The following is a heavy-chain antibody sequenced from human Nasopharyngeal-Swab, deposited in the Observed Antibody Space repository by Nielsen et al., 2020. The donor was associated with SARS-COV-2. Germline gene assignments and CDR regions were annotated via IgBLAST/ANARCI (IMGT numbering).Heavy chain of an antibody. D-gene: IGHD1-26*01. CDR1: GFTFSSYS. CDR3: ARSVGSFYGQGAFDI. CDR2: IRSKTYGGAP. J-gene: IGHJ3*02. Sequence: GEFLKISCAASGFTFSSYSMNWFRQAPGKGLEWVGFIRSKTYGGAPEYAASVKGRFTISRDGAESIAYLQMNSLETEDTGVYYCARSVGSFYGQGAFDIWGQGTMVTVSS. V-gene: IGHV3-49*01.